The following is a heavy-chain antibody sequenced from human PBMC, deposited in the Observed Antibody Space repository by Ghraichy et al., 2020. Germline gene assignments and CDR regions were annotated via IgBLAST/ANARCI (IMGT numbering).Heavy chain of an antibody. V-gene: IGHV4-39*01. CDR1: GGSISSSSYY. CDR3: ARRVKGFDY. Sequence: SQTLSLTCTVSGGSISSSSYYWGWIRQPPGKGLEWIGSIYYSGSTYYNPSLKSRVTISVDTSKNQFSLKLSSVTAADTAVYYCARRVKGFDYWGQGTLVTVSS. CDR2: IYYSGST. J-gene: IGHJ4*02.